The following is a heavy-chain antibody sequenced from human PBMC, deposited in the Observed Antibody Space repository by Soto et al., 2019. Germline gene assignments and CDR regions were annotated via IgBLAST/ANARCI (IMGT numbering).Heavy chain of an antibody. D-gene: IGHD2-15*01. CDR2: IYYSGST. Sequence: PSETLSLTCTVSGGSISSYYWSWIRQPPGKGLEWIGYIYYSGSTNYNPSLKSRVTISVDTSKNQFSLKLSSVTAADTAVYYCAREGGPRALSDYWGQGTLVTVSS. CDR3: AREGGPRALSDY. V-gene: IGHV4-59*01. J-gene: IGHJ4*02. CDR1: GGSISSYY.